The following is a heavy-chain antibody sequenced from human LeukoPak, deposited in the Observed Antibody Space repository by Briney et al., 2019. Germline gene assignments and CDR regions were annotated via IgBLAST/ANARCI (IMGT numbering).Heavy chain of an antibody. Sequence: GGSLRLSCAASGFTFSSYAMSWVRQAPGKGLEWVSAISGSGGSTYYADSVKGRFTISRDNSENTLYLQMSSLRAEDTAVYYCAKVGSEMYYYDSSGYCPFDYWGQGTLVTVSS. CDR3: AKVGSEMYYYDSSGYCPFDY. V-gene: IGHV3-23*01. CDR1: GFTFSSYA. D-gene: IGHD3-22*01. CDR2: ISGSGGST. J-gene: IGHJ4*02.